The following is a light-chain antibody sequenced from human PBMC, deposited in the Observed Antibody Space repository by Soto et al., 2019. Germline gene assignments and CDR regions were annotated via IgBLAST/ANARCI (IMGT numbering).Light chain of an antibody. Sequence: EFVLTQSPGTLSLSPGERATLSCRASQSVRHYLAWYQQKPGQAPRLLIYEASNRATGIPARFSGSGSGTDFTLTISSLEPEDFAVYYCQQRSNWPPTFGQGTRLEI. CDR2: EAS. V-gene: IGKV3-11*01. CDR1: QSVRHY. J-gene: IGKJ5*01. CDR3: QQRSNWPPT.